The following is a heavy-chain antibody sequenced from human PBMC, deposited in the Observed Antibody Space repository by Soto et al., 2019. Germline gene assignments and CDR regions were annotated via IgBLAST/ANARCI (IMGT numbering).Heavy chain of an antibody. D-gene: IGHD5-18*01. V-gene: IGHV1-24*01. J-gene: IGHJ4*02. CDR2: FDPEDGET. CDR1: GYTLTELS. CDR3: ATPRYSYGYDLWFYFDC. Sequence: ASVKVSCKVSGYTLTELSMHWVRQAPGKGLEWMGGFDPEDGETIYAQKFQGRVTMTEDTSTDTAYMELSSLRSEDTAVYYCATPRYSYGYDLWFYFDCWGQGTLVTVSS.